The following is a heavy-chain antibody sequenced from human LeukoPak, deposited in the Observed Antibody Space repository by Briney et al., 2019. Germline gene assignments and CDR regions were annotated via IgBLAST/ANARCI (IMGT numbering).Heavy chain of an antibody. CDR1: GDSISSLY. CDR2: IYSSGST. J-gene: IGHJ4*02. V-gene: IGHV4-4*07. Sequence: SETLSLTCSVSGDSISSLYWSWIRQPAGEGLEWIGRIYSSGSTNYNPSLKSRVIISVDTSKNQFSLKLSSVTAADTAVYYCARVGRKYCYGGACFNPLDYWGQGILVTVSS. CDR3: ARVGRKYCYGGACFNPLDY. D-gene: IGHD2-21*02.